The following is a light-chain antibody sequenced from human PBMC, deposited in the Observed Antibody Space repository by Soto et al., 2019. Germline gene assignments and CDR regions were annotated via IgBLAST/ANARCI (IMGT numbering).Light chain of an antibody. J-gene: IGKJ4*01. CDR1: QSVSSY. CDR3: QQRSNWPFLT. CDR2: DAS. V-gene: IGKV3-11*01. Sequence: EIVLTQSPATLSLSPGERATLSCRASQSVSSYLAWYQQKPGQAHRRLIYDASNRATGIPARFSGSGSGTDFSLTISSLEPEDFAVYYCQQRSNWPFLTFGGGTKVEIK.